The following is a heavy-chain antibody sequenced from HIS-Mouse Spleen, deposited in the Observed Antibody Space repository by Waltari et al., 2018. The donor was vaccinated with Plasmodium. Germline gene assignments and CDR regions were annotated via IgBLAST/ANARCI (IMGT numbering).Heavy chain of an antibody. D-gene: IGHD6-6*01. CDR1: GGSISSYY. V-gene: IGHV4-59*01. CDR2: IYYSGST. J-gene: IGHJ4*02. CDR3: ARDRGSSFDY. Sequence: QVQLQESGPGLVTPSETLSLTCTVSGGSISSYYWSWIRQPPGKGLEWIGYIYYSGSTNYNPSLNSRVTISVDTSKNQFSLKLSSVTAADTAVYYCARDRGSSFDYWGQGTLVTVSS.